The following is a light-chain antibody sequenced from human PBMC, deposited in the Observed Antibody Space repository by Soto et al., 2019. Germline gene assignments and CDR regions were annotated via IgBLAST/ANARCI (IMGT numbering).Light chain of an antibody. Sequence: DIQMTQSPSTLSASVGDRVTITCRASQSISSWLAWYQQKPGKAPKLLIYKASTLESGVPSRFRGSGSGTEFTLTISSLQPEDFATYYCQQFNSYPITFGQGTRLEIK. V-gene: IGKV1-5*03. CDR2: KAS. CDR1: QSISSW. CDR3: QQFNSYPIT. J-gene: IGKJ5*01.